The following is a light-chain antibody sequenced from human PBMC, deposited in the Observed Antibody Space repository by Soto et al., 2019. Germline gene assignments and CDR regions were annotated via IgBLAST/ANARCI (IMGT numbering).Light chain of an antibody. CDR1: SSNIGAGYD. CDR2: GNS. CDR3: QSYDSSLAVV. Sequence: QSVRTQPPSVSGAPGQRVTISCTGSSSNIGAGYDVHWYQQLPGTAPKLLIYGNSNRPSGVPDRFSGSKSGTSASLAITGLQAEDEADDYCQSYDSSLAVVFGGGTKLTVL. V-gene: IGLV1-40*01. J-gene: IGLJ2*01.